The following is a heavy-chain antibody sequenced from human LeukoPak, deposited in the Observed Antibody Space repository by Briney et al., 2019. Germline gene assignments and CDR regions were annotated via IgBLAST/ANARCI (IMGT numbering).Heavy chain of an antibody. Sequence: GGSLRLSCAASGFTFSSYDVHWVRQATGRGLEWVSAMGTAGDTYYAGSVKGRFTISRADAKNSFYLQMNSLRAGDTAVYYCAALGGSIYWGQGTVVTVSS. CDR1: GFTFSSYD. CDR2: MGTAGDT. CDR3: AALGGSIY. V-gene: IGHV3-13*01. J-gene: IGHJ4*02. D-gene: IGHD1-26*01.